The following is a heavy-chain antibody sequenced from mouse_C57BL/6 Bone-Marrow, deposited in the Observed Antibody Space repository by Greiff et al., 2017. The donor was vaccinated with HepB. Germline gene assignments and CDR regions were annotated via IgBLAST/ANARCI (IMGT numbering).Heavy chain of an antibody. V-gene: IGHV1-15*01. D-gene: IGHD2-12*01. J-gene: IGHJ4*01. CDR2: IDPETGGT. CDR3: TILPLYPNYDMDY. CDR1: GYTFTDYE. Sequence: VQLQQSGAELVRPGASVTLSCKASGYTFTDYEMHWVKQTPVHGLEWIGAIDPETGGTAYNQKFKGKAILTADKSSSTAYMELRSLTSEDSAVYYCTILPLYPNYDMDYWGQGTSVTVSS.